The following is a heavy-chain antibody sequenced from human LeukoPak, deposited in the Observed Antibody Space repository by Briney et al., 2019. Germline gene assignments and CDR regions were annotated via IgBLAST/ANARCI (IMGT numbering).Heavy chain of an antibody. J-gene: IGHJ4*02. Sequence: ASVNVSCKTSDYTFTSNGISWVRQAPGQGLEWMGWISAYNGNTNYAQKLQGRVTMTTDTSTSTAYMELRSLRSDDTAVYYCARGGDYYDSSGYSDYWGQGTLVTVSS. CDR2: ISAYNGNT. CDR3: ARGGDYYDSSGYSDY. CDR1: DYTFTSNG. D-gene: IGHD3-22*01. V-gene: IGHV1-18*01.